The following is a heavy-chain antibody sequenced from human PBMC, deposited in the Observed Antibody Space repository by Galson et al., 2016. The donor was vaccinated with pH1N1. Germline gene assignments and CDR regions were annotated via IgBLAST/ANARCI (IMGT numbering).Heavy chain of an antibody. Sequence: CAISGDSVSSNSATWNWIRQSPSRGLEWLGRTYYRSKWYNDYAEPVKSRIIISPETSKNQLSLQLNSVTPADTAVYYCARGVIDYDFWSGYQDHAAFDIWGQGTMVIVSS. CDR3: ARGVIDYDFWSGYQDHAAFDI. CDR2: TYYRSKWYN. D-gene: IGHD3-3*01. CDR1: GDSVSSNSAT. J-gene: IGHJ3*02. V-gene: IGHV6-1*01.